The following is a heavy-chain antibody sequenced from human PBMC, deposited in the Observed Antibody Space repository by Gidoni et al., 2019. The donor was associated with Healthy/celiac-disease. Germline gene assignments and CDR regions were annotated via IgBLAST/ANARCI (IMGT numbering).Heavy chain of an antibody. CDR2: INPSGGST. D-gene: IGHD6-6*01. CDR3: ARARGYSSSSFDLFTYYL. V-gene: IGHV1-46*01. CDR1: GYTCTSYY. Sequence: QVQLVQSGAEVKKPGASVKVSCKASGYTCTSYYMHWVRQAPGKGLEWMGIINPSGGSTSYAQQFQGRVTMTRDTSTSTVYMELSSLRSEDTAVYYCARARGYSSSSFDLFTYYLWGRGTLVTVSS. J-gene: IGHJ2*01.